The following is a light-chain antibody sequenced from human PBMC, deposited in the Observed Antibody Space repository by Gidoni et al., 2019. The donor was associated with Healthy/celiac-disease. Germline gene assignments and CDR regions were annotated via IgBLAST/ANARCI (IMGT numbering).Light chain of an antibody. CDR3: QQYGSSPFT. V-gene: IGKV3-20*01. Sequence: EIVLTQSPGTLSLSPGERATLSCRPRQSVSSSYLSWYQQKPGQAPRLLIYGASSRATGIPDRFSGSGSGTDFTLTISRLEPEDFAVYYCQQYGSSPFTFGGGTKVEIK. CDR2: GAS. CDR1: QSVSSSY. J-gene: IGKJ4*01.